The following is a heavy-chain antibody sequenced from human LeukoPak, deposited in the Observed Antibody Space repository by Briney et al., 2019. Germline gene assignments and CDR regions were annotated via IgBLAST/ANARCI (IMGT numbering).Heavy chain of an antibody. J-gene: IGHJ4*02. V-gene: IGHV3-74*01. Sequence: PGGSPRLSCAASGFTFSDYWMHWVRQAPGKGLVWVSRINTDGSFTRYADSVQGRFTISRDTAKNTLFLQMNSLRAEDTAVYYCAREAKVGGALQYWGQGILVTVSS. CDR1: GFTFSDYW. CDR3: AREAKVGGALQY. CDR2: INTDGSFT. D-gene: IGHD1-26*01.